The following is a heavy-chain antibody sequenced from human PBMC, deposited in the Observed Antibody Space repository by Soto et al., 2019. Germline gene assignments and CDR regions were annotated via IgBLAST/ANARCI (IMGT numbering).Heavy chain of an antibody. CDR2: ISAKNGNT. D-gene: IGHD3-22*01. J-gene: IGHJ4*02. V-gene: IGHV1-18*04. CDR1: GYNLSTYT. CDR3: ASGYFDHFFDF. Sequence: QVHLVQSGGEVKNPGASVIVSCKTSGYNLSTYTINWVRQAPGHGLEWIGWISAKNGNTDYTRKFPGRVTVTMDTSTTTSYMEVRNLRADDTAVYYCASGYFDHFFDFWGQGTLVTVSS.